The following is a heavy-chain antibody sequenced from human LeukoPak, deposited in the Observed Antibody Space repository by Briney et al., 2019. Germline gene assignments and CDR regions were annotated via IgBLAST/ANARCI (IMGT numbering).Heavy chain of an antibody. CDR2: ITWNSGSI. J-gene: IGHJ4*02. Sequence: PGGSLRLSCAASGFTFDDYVMHWVRLAPGRGLEWVSGITWNSGSINYADSVKGRFTISRDNAKNSLYLQMNSLRAEDTAFYYCAKGPGGYSYGHFDYWGQGTLVTVSS. CDR1: GFTFDDYV. V-gene: IGHV3-9*01. CDR3: AKGPGGYSYGHFDY. D-gene: IGHD5-18*01.